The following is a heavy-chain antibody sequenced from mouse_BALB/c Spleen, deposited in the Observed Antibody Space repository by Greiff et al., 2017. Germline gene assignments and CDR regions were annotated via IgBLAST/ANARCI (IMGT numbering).Heavy chain of an antibody. CDR1: GFTFSSFG. Sequence: DVMLVESGGGLVQPGGSRKLSCAASGFTFSSFGMHWVRQAPEKGLEWVAYISSGSSTIYYADTVKGRFTISRDNPKNTLFLQMTSLRSEDTAMYYCARLITGAMDYWGQGTSVTVSS. J-gene: IGHJ4*01. D-gene: IGHD2-4*01. CDR3: ARLITGAMDY. CDR2: ISSGSSTI. V-gene: IGHV5-17*02.